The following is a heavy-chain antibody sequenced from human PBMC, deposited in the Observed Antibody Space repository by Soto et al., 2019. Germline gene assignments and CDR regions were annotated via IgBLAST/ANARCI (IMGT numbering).Heavy chain of an antibody. CDR1: GFTFSAYW. J-gene: IGHJ4*02. CDR3: TRVVAHYNGSYGTIDY. V-gene: IGHV3-74*01. CDR2: INGGGSTT. Sequence: EVQLVESGGGLVQPGGSLRLSCAASGFTFSAYWMYWVRQAPGKGLVWVSRINGGGSTTSYADSVKGRFTVSRDNAKNTLSLQMNRLRAEDTAVYYCTRVVAHYNGSYGTIDYGGQGTLVTVSS. D-gene: IGHD1-26*01.